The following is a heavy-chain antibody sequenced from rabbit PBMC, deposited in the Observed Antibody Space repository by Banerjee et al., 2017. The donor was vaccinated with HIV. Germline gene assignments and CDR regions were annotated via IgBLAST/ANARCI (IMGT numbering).Heavy chain of an antibody. CDR2: INTSSGNT. V-gene: IGHV1S40*01. Sequence: ESGGGLVKPGGTLTLTCKASGIDFSSSYYMCWVRQAPGKGLEWIGCINTSSGNTVYASWAKGRFTISRTSSTTVTLQMTSLTAADTATYFCARDSNSGYYFVLWGPGTLVTVS. CDR1: GIDFSSSYY. J-gene: IGHJ4*01. D-gene: IGHD1-1*01. CDR3: ARDSNSGYYFVL.